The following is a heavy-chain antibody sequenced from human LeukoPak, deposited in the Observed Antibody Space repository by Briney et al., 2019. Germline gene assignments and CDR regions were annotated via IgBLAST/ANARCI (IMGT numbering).Heavy chain of an antibody. D-gene: IGHD4-17*01. Sequence: KSSETLSLTCTVSGGSITNNYWGWIRQPPGKGLEWFGYMYYSGSTNYNPSLKSRVTISVDTSKNQFSLKLSSVTAADTAVYYCARRATVTTLSAQYYYYAMDVWGQGTTVTVSS. V-gene: IGHV4-59*08. CDR1: GGSITNNY. CDR3: ARRATVTTLSAQYYYYAMDV. J-gene: IGHJ6*02. CDR2: MYYSGST.